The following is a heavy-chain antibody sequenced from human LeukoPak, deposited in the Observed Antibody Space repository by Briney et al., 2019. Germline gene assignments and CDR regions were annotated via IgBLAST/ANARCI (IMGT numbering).Heavy chain of an antibody. J-gene: IGHJ4*02. V-gene: IGHV3-23*01. CDR2: ISGSGGST. D-gene: IGHD6-13*01. CDR1: GFTFSSYA. Sequence: GRSLRLSCAASGFTFSSYAMSWVRPAPGKGLEWVSAISGSGGSTYSADSVKGRFTISRDNSKNTLYLQMNSLRAEDTAVYYCAKDRRKEGAAAKYDYWGQGTLVTVSS. CDR3: AKDRRKEGAAAKYDY.